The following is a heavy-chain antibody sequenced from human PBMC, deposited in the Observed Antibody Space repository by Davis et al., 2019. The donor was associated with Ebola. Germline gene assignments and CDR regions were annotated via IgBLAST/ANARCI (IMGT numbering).Heavy chain of an antibody. J-gene: IGHJ6*04. CDR3: ARFRAVVSSGGYYYYYYDMDV. Sequence: ASVKVSCKASGYTFTSYDINWVRQATGQGLEWMGWMNPNSGNTGYAQKFQGRVTMTRNTSISTAYMELSSLRSEDTAVYYCARFRAVVSSGGYYYYYYDMDVWGKGTTVTVSS. D-gene: IGHD3-10*01. V-gene: IGHV1-8*01. CDR1: GYTFTSYD. CDR2: MNPNSGNT.